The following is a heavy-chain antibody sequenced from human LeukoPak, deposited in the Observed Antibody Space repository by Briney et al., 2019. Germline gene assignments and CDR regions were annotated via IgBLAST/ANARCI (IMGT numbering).Heavy chain of an antibody. CDR1: GFTFSDYY. Sequence: LGGSLRLSCAASGFTFSDYYMSWIRQAPGKGLEWVSYISSSGSTIYYADSVKGRFTISRDNAKNSLYLQMNSLRAEDTAVYYCAKGSGRFGYSGPYLGGGFDYWGQGTLVTVSS. CDR3: AKGSGRFGYSGPYLGGGFDY. CDR2: ISSSGSTI. V-gene: IGHV3-11*04. J-gene: IGHJ4*02. D-gene: IGHD5-12*01.